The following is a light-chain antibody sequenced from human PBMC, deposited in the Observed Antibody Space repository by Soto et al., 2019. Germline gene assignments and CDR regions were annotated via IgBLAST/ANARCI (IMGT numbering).Light chain of an antibody. CDR2: AAS. J-gene: IGKJ2*01. V-gene: IGKV1-39*01. Sequence: DIQMTPSPSSLSASVGDRVTITCRASQSISSYLNWYQQKPGKAPKLLIYAASSLQSGVPSRFSGSGSGADFTLTISSLQPEDFATYYFQQSYSTPHTFGQGTKLEIK. CDR1: QSISSY. CDR3: QQSYSTPHT.